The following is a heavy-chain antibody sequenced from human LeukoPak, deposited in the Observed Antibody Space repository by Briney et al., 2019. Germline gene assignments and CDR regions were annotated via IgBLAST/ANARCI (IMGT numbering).Heavy chain of an antibody. CDR2: IHHSESI. CDR3: AREAGYYSDLTWFDP. CDR1: GGSINSHY. Sequence: SETLSLTCTVAGGSINSHYGRWIRPAPGEGREWVGKIHHSESIKYNPSLKSRVIIAVDTSKSQFSLELSSVTAADTAVYYCAREAGYYSDLTWFDPWGQGTLVTVSS. J-gene: IGHJ5*02. D-gene: IGHD4-11*01. V-gene: IGHV4-59*11.